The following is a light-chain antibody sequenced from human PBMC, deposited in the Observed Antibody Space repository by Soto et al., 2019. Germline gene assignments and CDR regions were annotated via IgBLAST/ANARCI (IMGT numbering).Light chain of an antibody. J-gene: IGKJ1*01. CDR1: QSISDW. V-gene: IGKV1-5*03. CDR2: KAS. Sequence: DIQMTQSPSSLSASVGDRVTFTCRASQSISDWLAWYQQKPGKAPKLLIYKASTLESGVPSRFSGSGSGTEFTLTISSLQADDVAVYYCQQYKNWWTFGQGTKV. CDR3: QQYKNWWT.